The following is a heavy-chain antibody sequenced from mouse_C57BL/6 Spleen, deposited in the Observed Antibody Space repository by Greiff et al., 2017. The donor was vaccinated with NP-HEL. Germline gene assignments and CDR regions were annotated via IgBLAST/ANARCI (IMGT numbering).Heavy chain of an antibody. CDR2: INPNNGGT. CDR3: ARGKMPYAMDY. CDR1: GYTFTDYY. Sequence: EVQRVESGPELVKPGASVKISCKASGYTFTDYYMNWVKQSHGKSLEWIGDINPNNGGTSYNQKFKGKATLTVDKSSSTAYMELRSLTSEDSAVYYCARGKMPYAMDYWGQGTSVTVSS. V-gene: IGHV1-26*01. J-gene: IGHJ4*01.